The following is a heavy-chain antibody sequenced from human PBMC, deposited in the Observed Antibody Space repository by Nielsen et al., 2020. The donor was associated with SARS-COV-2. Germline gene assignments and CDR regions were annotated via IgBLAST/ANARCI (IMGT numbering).Heavy chain of an antibody. CDR1: GGSISSSSYY. CDR3: ARVITMVRGVSKSQYYGMDV. J-gene: IGHJ6*02. Sequence: SETLSLTCTVSGGSISSSSYYWGRIRQPPGKGLEWIGSIYYSGSTYYNPSLKSRVTISVDTSKNQFSLKLSSVTAADTAVYYCARVITMVRGVSKSQYYGMDVWGQGTTVTVSS. D-gene: IGHD3-10*01. CDR2: IYYSGST. V-gene: IGHV4-39*07.